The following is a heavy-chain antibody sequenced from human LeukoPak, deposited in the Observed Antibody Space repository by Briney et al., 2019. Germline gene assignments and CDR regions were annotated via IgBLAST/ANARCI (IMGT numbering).Heavy chain of an antibody. Sequence: PSETLSLTCTVSGGSISSYYWSWIRQPPGKGLEWIGYIYYSGSTNYNPSLKSRVTISVDTSKNQFSLKLSSVTAADTAVYYCARRGGIIAAAGTVQSSYWYFDLWGRGTLVTVSS. CDR3: ARRGGIIAAAGTVQSSYWYFDL. V-gene: IGHV4-59*08. D-gene: IGHD6-13*01. J-gene: IGHJ2*01. CDR2: IYYSGST. CDR1: GGSISSYY.